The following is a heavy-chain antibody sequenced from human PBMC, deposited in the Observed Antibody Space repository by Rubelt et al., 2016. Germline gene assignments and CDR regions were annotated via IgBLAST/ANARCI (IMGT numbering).Heavy chain of an antibody. Sequence: QVQLQQWGAGLLKPSETLSLTCAVYGGSFSAHDWNWIRQSPGKGLEWIGEINHSGSTNYNPSLQCRVSISVDTSNNQFSLKLTSVTAADTAVYYCARVGGVYDSSGIAGYWGQGTLVTVSS. D-gene: IGHD3-22*01. CDR2: INHSGST. J-gene: IGHJ4*02. CDR3: ARVGGVYDSSGIAGY. CDR1: GGSFSAHD. V-gene: IGHV4-34*01.